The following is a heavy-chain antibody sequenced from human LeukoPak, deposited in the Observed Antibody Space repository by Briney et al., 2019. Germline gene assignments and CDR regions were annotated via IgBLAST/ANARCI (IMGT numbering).Heavy chain of an antibody. CDR3: AIEFDY. J-gene: IGHJ4*02. V-gene: IGHV3-30*04. CDR1: GFTFSSYA. CDR2: ISYDGSNK. Sequence: GGSLRLSCAASGFTFSSYAMHWVRQAPGKGLEWVAVISYDGSNKYYADSVKGRFTISRDNSKNTLYLQMNSLRAEDTAVYYCAIEFDYWGQGTLVTVSS.